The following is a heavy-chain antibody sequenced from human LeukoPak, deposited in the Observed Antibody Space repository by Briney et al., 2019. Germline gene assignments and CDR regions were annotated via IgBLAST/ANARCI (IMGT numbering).Heavy chain of an antibody. J-gene: IGHJ4*02. Sequence: SETLCLTCTVSGGSISGYYWSWVRQSPGKVLEWIGYISYSGTTNYNPSLKSRVTLSVDTSKNHFSLELTSVTAADTAVYYCARQNPAASGQGLDYWGQGTLVTVSS. CDR2: ISYSGTT. CDR1: GGSISGYY. V-gene: IGHV4-59*08. D-gene: IGHD6-13*01. CDR3: ARQNPAASGQGLDY.